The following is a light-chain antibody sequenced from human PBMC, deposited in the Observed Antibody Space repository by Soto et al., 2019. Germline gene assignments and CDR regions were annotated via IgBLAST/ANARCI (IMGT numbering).Light chain of an antibody. CDR3: QQYFTTPIT. CDR2: WAS. J-gene: IGKJ5*01. V-gene: IGKV4-1*01. Sequence: DIVMTQSPDSLAVSLGERATINCNSSQSVLSNSNNKNYLAWYQQTPGQPPRLLISWASTREFGVPDRFSGSESGSDFTLTISSLQAEDVAVYYCQQYFTTPITFGQGTRLEIK. CDR1: QSVLSNSNNKNY.